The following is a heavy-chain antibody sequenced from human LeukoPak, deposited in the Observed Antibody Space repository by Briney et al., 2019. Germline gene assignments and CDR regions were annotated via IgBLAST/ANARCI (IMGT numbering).Heavy chain of an antibody. CDR2: TKEDGSEK. CDR3: ARDPPYGSYDY. V-gene: IGHV3-7*01. CDR1: GFSFSTSW. J-gene: IGHJ4*02. Sequence: GGSLRLSCAASGFSFSTSWMSCVRQAPGKGLEWVANTKEDGSEKHYVDSVKGRFTISRDNAKNSLYLQMNSLRAEDTAVYYCARDPPYGSYDYWGQGSLVTVSS. D-gene: IGHD2-15*01.